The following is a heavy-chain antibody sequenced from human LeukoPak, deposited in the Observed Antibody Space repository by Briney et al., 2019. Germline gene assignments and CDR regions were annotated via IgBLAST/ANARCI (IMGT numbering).Heavy chain of an antibody. D-gene: IGHD3-10*01. V-gene: IGHV3-30*02. Sequence: GGSLRLSCAASGFTFSSYGMHWVRQAPGKGLEWVAFIQYEGSNKYYADSVKGRFTISRDNSKNTLYLQMNSLRAEDTAVYYCARDPGGMDVWGQGTTVTVSS. CDR3: ARDPGGMDV. CDR2: IQYEGSNK. J-gene: IGHJ6*02. CDR1: GFTFSSYG.